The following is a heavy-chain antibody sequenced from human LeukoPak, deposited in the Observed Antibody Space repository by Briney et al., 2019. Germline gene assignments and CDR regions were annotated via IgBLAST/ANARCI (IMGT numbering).Heavy chain of an antibody. Sequence: PSETLSLTCVVSGASISSYYWSWIRQPPGKGLEWSGYIYHSGGTNYNPSLKSRVTMSVDTSKNQLSLKLTSLTAADTAVYFCARHWAETTGPYAFDIWGQGTMVTVSS. CDR1: GASISSYY. CDR3: ARHWAETTGPYAFDI. J-gene: IGHJ3*02. D-gene: IGHD1-14*01. V-gene: IGHV4-59*01. CDR2: IYHSGGT.